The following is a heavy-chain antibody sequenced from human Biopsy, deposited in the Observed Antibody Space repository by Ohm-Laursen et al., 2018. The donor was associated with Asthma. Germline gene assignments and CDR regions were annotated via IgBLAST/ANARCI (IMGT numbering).Heavy chain of an antibody. CDR3: ARGDSSNWSHYYFDY. V-gene: IGHV3-53*01. CDR1: GFAGSRDH. J-gene: IGHJ4*02. CDR2: IYSGGTS. D-gene: IGHD3-22*01. Sequence: SLRLSCSASGFAGSRDHMFWVRQAPGKGLEWVSVIYSGGTSHTADSVRGRFTISRDYSKNTLYLQVHSLRAEDTAVYYCARGDSSNWSHYYFDYWGQGTLVTVSS.